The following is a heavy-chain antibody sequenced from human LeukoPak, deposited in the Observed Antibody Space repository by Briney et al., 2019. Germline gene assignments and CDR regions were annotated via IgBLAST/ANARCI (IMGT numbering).Heavy chain of an antibody. D-gene: IGHD6-13*01. J-gene: IGHJ5*02. CDR1: GFTFSSYG. CDR3: AKILKEYSSSSNWFDP. V-gene: IGHV3-30*18. Sequence: GGSLRLSCAASGFTFSSYGMHWVRQAPGKGLEWVAVISYDGSNKYYADSVKGRFTISRDNSKNTLYLQMNSLRAEDTAVYYCAKILKEYSSSSNWFDPWGQGTLVTVSS. CDR2: ISYDGSNK.